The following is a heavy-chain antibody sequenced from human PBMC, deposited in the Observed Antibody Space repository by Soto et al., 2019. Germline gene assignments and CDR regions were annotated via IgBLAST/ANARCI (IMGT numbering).Heavy chain of an antibody. CDR3: ARGRYSSSHFDY. D-gene: IGHD6-13*01. CDR2: IYYSGST. J-gene: IGHJ4*02. CDR1: GFTISSSTFC. Sequence: PGETLCLTCAVSGFTISSSTFCWVWKGQLSGKVLEWIVSIYYSGSTYYNPTLKSRVTISVDTSKNQFSLKLSSVTAADMAVYYCARGRYSSSHFDYWGQGTLVTVSS. V-gene: IGHV4-39*01.